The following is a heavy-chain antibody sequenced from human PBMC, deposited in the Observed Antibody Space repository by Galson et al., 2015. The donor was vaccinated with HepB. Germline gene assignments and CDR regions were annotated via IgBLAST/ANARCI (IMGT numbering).Heavy chain of an antibody. CDR3: ASSLEGHIVAGGFDY. V-gene: IGHV1-69*13. D-gene: IGHD2-21*01. CDR1: GGTFSSYA. J-gene: IGHJ4*02. Sequence: SVKVSCKASGGTFSSYAISWVRQAPGQGLEWMGGIIPIFGTANYAQKFQGRVTITADESTSTAYMELSSLRSEDTAVYYCASSLEGHIVAGGFDYWGQGTLVTVSS. CDR2: IIPIFGTA.